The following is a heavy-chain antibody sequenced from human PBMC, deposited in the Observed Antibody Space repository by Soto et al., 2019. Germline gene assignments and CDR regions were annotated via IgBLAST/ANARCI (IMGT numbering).Heavy chain of an antibody. CDR2: MHPNSNNT. CDR1: GYTFASYD. CDR3: ARSDGYHFNWLDS. V-gene: IGHV1-8*01. D-gene: IGHD2-21*01. J-gene: IGHJ5*01. Sequence: QVQLVQSGAEVKTPGASVKVSCKASGYTFASYDMNWVRQAPGPGLEWMGWMHPNSNNTGDAKKFQGRLTMTRDIALSIANMELSSLRNEDTAVYYCARSDGYHFNWLDSWGQGTLVTVSA.